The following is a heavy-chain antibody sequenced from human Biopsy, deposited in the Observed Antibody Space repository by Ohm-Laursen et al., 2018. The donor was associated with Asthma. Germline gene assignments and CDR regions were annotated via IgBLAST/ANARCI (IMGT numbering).Heavy chain of an antibody. CDR2: ISASGNST. CDR1: GFRFNNYA. CDR3: AKGMDTFDI. J-gene: IGHJ3*02. V-gene: IGHV3-23*01. D-gene: IGHD5-18*01. Sequence: SLRLSCTASGFRFNNYAVSWVRQAPGKGPERVSTISASGNSTYYGDSVKGRFTISRDNSKNTLFLHMNSLRADDTAVYYCAKGMDTFDIWGQGTLVTVSS.